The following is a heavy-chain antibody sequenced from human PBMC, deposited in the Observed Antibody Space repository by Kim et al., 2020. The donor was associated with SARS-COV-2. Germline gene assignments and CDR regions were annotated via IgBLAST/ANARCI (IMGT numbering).Heavy chain of an antibody. CDR3: ARGGGYSSVWYGGWFDP. D-gene: IGHD6-19*01. Sequence: SQTLSLTCAISGDSVTTNSGSWNWIRQSPSRGLEWLGRTYYRSKWYYNYADSVKNRITISSDTSKNQFSLQLDSVTPEDTAVYYCARGGGYSSVWYGGWFDPWGQGTLVTVSS. V-gene: IGHV6-1*01. J-gene: IGHJ5*02. CDR2: TYYRSKWYY. CDR1: GDSVTTNSGS.